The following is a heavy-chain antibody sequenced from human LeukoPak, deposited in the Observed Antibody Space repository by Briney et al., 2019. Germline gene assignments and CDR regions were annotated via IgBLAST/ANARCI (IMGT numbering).Heavy chain of an antibody. V-gene: IGHV3-73*01. CDR1: GFTFSGSA. D-gene: IGHD1-26*01. J-gene: IGHJ4*02. CDR3: TRSLPIVGAPYYFDY. Sequence: GGSLRLSCAASGFTFSGSAMHWVRQASGKGLEWVGRIRSKANSYATAYAASVKGRFTISRDDSKNTAYLQMNSLKTEDTAVYYCTRSLPIVGAPYYFDYWGQGTLDTVSS. CDR2: IRSKANSYAT.